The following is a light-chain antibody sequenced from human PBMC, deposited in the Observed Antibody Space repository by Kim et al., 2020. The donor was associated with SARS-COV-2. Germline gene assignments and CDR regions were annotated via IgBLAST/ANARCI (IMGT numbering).Light chain of an antibody. J-gene: IGLJ2*01. CDR1: SLRSYD. V-gene: IGLV3-19*01. CDR3: NSRDSSGNHVV. Sequence: SSELTQDPAVSVALGQTVRITCQGDSLRSYDASWYQQKSGQAPVLVIYGKNNRPSGIPDRFSGSISGYTASLTITGAQAEDEADYYCNSRDSSGNHVVFGGGTQLTVL. CDR2: GKN.